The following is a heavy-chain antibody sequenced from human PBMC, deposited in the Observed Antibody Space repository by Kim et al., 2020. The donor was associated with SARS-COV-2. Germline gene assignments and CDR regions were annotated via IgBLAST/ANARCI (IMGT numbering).Heavy chain of an antibody. CDR1: GYTFNRNS. D-gene: IGHD3-10*01. CDR2: INTATGTT. CDR3: ARNRAYMAPVGAGYYYGMD. J-gene: IGHJ6*01. V-gene: IGHV1-46*02. Sequence: ASVKVSCRASGYTFNRNSMHWVRQAPGRGLEWMGIINTATGTTKYAQKFQDRVTMTRDPSTSTVFMELSSLRPDDTAVYYCARNRAYMAPVGAGYYYGMD.